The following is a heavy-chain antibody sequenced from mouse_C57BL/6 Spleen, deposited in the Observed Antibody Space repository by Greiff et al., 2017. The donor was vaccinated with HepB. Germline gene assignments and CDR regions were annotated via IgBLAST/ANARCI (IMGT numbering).Heavy chain of an antibody. D-gene: IGHD1-1*01. CDR2: IWSGGST. J-gene: IGHJ1*03. CDR1: GFSLTSYG. Sequence: VQLKESGPGLVQPSQSLSITCTVSGFSLTSYGVHWVRQSPGKGLEWLGVIWSGGSTDYNAAFISRLSISKDNSKSQVFFKMNSLQADDTAIYYCARMGYYGSSWYWYFDVWGTGTTVTVSS. V-gene: IGHV2-2*01. CDR3: ARMGYYGSSWYWYFDV.